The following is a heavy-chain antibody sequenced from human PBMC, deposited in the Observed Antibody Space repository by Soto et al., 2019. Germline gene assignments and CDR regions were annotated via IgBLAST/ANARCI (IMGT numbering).Heavy chain of an antibody. D-gene: IGHD4-17*01. Sequence: PGGSLRLSCAASGFTFIDYWMHWVRQAPGKGLVWVSRINTDGNTTSYANSVKGRFAISRDNAKNTLYLQMNTLRAEDTAVYYCARTLDYAPWFDPWGQGTLVTVSS. V-gene: IGHV3-74*01. CDR2: INTDGNTT. J-gene: IGHJ5*02. CDR1: GFTFIDYW. CDR3: ARTLDYAPWFDP.